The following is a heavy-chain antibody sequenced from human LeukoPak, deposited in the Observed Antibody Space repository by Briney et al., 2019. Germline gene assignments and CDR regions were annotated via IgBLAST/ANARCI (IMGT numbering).Heavy chain of an antibody. Sequence: GGSLRLSCAASGFTFSSYWMHWVRQAPGKGLVWVSRINSDGSSTNYADSVKGRFTISRDNAKNTLHLQMNSLRAEDTAVCYCARSVRGLYYFDYWGQGTLVTVSS. CDR1: GFTFSSYW. J-gene: IGHJ4*02. D-gene: IGHD3-10*01. V-gene: IGHV3-74*01. CDR2: INSDGSST. CDR3: ARSVRGLYYFDY.